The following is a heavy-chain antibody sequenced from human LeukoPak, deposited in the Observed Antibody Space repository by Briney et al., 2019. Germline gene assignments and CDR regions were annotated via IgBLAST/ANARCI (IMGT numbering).Heavy chain of an antibody. Sequence: PGGTPSFSCAASGFTFSSYWMSWVRQAPGKGLEWVANIKQDGSEKYYVDSVKGRFTISRDNAKNSLYLQMNSLRAEDTAVYYCAREVGQVAGTPAFVWDYWGQGTLVTVSS. CDR3: AREVGQVAGTPAFVWDY. CDR1: GFTFSSYW. D-gene: IGHD6-19*01. CDR2: IKQDGSEK. J-gene: IGHJ4*02. V-gene: IGHV3-7*03.